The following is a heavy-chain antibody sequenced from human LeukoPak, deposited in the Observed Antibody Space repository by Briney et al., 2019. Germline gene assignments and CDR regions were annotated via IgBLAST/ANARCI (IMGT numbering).Heavy chain of an antibody. D-gene: IGHD6-13*01. CDR1: GGSIRSSDYY. Sequence: PSETLSLTCSVSGGSIRSSDYYWGWIRQPPGKGLEWIGCIYYTGRTYYNPSLRGRVTVSMDTSMNQFSLRVNSVTAADTAIYYCARRTHSSSLTYWGQGALVTVSS. CDR2: IYYTGRT. J-gene: IGHJ4*02. CDR3: ARRTHSSSLTY. V-gene: IGHV4-39*01.